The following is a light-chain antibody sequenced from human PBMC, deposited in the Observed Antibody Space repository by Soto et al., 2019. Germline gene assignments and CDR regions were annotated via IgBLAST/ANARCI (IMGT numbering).Light chain of an antibody. CDR3: QQLYFYRLS. V-gene: IGKV1-9*01. Sequence: IQVTQSPSSLSASVGDRVTITCRASQGITSYLAWYQQKPCKAPKLLLYAASAFQTGVSSKFSGSGYGTGFTFTISTLQPEDFATDFCQQLYFYRLSFGGGTTVEF. CDR1: QGITSY. J-gene: IGKJ4*01. CDR2: AAS.